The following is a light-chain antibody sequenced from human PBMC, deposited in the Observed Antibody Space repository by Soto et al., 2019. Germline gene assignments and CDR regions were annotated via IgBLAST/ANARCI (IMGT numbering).Light chain of an antibody. CDR3: QKCKVAPFT. V-gene: IGKV1-27*01. CDR1: QDIANF. CDR2: AAS. Sequence: ILITQSPSSLSAFVGDRVTITCRASQDIANFLAWYQQKPGKVPKLLIYAASTLQSGVPSRFSGSGSGTDFTLTISSLQPEDVATYYCQKCKVAPFTFGGGTKVDIK. J-gene: IGKJ4*01.